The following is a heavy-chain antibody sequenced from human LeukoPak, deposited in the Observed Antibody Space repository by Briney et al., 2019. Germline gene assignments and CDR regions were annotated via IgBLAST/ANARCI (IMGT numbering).Heavy chain of an antibody. V-gene: IGHV4-31*03. Sequence: SSQTLSLTCTVSGGSISSGGYYWSWIRQHPGKGLEWIGYIYYSGSTYYNPPLKSRVTISVDTSKNQFSLKLSSVTAADTAVYYCARVGDGYGGNSKFDYWGQGTLVTVSS. D-gene: IGHD4-23*01. J-gene: IGHJ4*02. CDR1: GGSISSGGYY. CDR3: ARVGDGYGGNSKFDY. CDR2: IYYSGST.